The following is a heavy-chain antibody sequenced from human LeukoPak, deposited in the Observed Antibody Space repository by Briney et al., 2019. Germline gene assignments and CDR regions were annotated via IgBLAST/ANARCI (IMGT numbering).Heavy chain of an antibody. D-gene: IGHD1-26*01. V-gene: IGHV3-21*01. CDR3: ARDREGATFSAFDI. J-gene: IGHJ3*02. Sequence: RTGGSLRLSCAASGFTFSSYSMNWVRQAPGKGLEWVSSISSSSSYIYYADSVKGRFTISRDNAKNSLYLQMNSLRAEDTAVYYCARDREGATFSAFDIWVQGTMVTVSS. CDR1: GFTFSSYS. CDR2: ISSSSSYI.